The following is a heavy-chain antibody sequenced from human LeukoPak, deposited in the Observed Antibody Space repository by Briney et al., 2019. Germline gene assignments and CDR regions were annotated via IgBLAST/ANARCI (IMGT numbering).Heavy chain of an antibody. D-gene: IGHD6-6*01. CDR2: INHSGST. Sequence: PETLSLTCAVYGGSFSGYYWSWIRQPPGKGLEWIGEINHSGSTNYNPSLKSRVTISVDTSKNQCSLKLSSVTAADTAVYYCARGYSSSSSSLYYYYMDVWGRGATVTVSS. CDR1: GGSFSGYY. J-gene: IGHJ6*03. V-gene: IGHV4-34*01. CDR3: ARGYSSSSSSLYYYYMDV.